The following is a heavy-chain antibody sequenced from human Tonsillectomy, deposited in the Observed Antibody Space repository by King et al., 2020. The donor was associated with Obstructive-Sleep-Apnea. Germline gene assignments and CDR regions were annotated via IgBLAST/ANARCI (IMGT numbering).Heavy chain of an antibody. CDR2: ISHDGSNK. Sequence: VQLVQSGGGVVQPGRSLRLSCAGSGFTFSSYGMHWVRQAPGKGLEWGAVISHDGSNKYYADSVKGRFTISRDNSKNTLYLQMNRLRAEETAVYYFASFVPDIAPSEPALAEYFQHWGQGTLVTVSS. CDR3: ASFVPDIAPSEPALAEYFQH. CDR1: GFTFSSYG. V-gene: IGHV3-30-3*01. D-gene: IGHD2-2*01. J-gene: IGHJ1*01.